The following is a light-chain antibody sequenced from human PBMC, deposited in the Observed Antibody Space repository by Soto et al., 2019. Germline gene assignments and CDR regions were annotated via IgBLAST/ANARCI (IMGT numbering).Light chain of an antibody. Sequence: QSALTQPASVSGSPGQSIAISCTGSSSDVGGYNFVSWYQQHSGKAPKLMTSDVSNRPSGVSDRFSGSKSGNTASLTISGLQAEDEADYFCSSYTSSSTYVFGTGTKVTVL. CDR3: SSYTSSSTYV. CDR2: DVS. J-gene: IGLJ1*01. V-gene: IGLV2-14*03. CDR1: SSDVGGYNF.